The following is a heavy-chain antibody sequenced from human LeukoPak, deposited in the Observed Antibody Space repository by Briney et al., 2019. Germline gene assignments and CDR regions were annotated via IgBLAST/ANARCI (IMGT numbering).Heavy chain of an antibody. CDR1: GFTFSTYW. J-gene: IGHJ4*02. CDR2: INSDGSST. Sequence: GGSLRLSCAASGFTFSTYWMHWVRQAPGKGLVGVSRINSDGSSTNYADSVEGRFTISRDNAKNMLYLQMNSLRAEDTAVYYCVKDLSTSWYYFDYWGQGTLVTVSS. D-gene: IGHD6-13*01. CDR3: VKDLSTSWYYFDY. V-gene: IGHV3-74*01.